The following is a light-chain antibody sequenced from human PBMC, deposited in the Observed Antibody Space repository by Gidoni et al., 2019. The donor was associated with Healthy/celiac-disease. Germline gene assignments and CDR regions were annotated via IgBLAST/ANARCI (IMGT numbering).Light chain of an antibody. CDR1: QSVSINY. V-gene: IGKV3-20*01. Sequence: EIVLTQSPGTLSLSPGEGATLSCRASQSVSINYLAWYQQKPGQAPRLLIYGASSRATSIPDRFSDSGSGTDFTLTISRLEPEDFAVYYCQQYGSSPWTFGQGTKVEIK. CDR3: QQYGSSPWT. CDR2: GAS. J-gene: IGKJ1*01.